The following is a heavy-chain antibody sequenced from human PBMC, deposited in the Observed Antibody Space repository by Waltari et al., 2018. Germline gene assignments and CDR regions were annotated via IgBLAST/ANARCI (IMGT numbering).Heavy chain of an antibody. CDR2: ITRSGDIL. D-gene: IGHD1-26*01. CDR1: GFSFGSYA. CDR3: ATSFAHSGTGYADFAF. Sequence: EAQLLESGGGLVQPGESLRLSCAASGFSFGSYALGWVGRAPGEGLEWISVITRSGDILFNADSVKGRFIISRDNSKKTLHLQMSSLSAEDTGMYYCATSFAHSGTGYADFAFWGQGTLVAVSS. J-gene: IGHJ4*02. V-gene: IGHV3-23*01.